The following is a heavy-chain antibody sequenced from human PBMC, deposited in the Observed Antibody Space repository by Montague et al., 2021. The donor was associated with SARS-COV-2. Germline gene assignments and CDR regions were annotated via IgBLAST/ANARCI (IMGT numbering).Heavy chain of an antibody. Sequence: SETLSLTCTVSGGSISTCSFYWGWIRPPPGQGLEWIVCINDSGSTYYTPSLKSRVTMSVATSKNQFSLKLRSVTAAATAVYYCAKHAEWMVWNGDLTELDYWGQGTLVTVSS. CDR1: GGSISTCSFY. V-gene: IGHV4-39*01. CDR3: AKHAEWMVWNGDLTELDY. D-gene: IGHD3-10*01. CDR2: INDSGST. J-gene: IGHJ4*02.